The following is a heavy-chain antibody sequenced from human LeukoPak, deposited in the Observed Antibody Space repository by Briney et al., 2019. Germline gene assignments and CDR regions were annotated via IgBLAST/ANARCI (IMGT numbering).Heavy chain of an antibody. J-gene: IGHJ4*02. CDR3: AKQSYARSLGE. D-gene: IGHD3-16*01. V-gene: IGHV3-23*01. CDR1: GFPFSDFS. CDR2: TNSGGTNT. Sequence: GGSLRLSCATSGFPFSDFSMTWVRQAPGKGLEWISTTNSGGTNTYYAESVKGRFTISRDNSKNALYLQVSSPRVEDTAIYYCAKQSYARSLGEGGPGTLVTASS.